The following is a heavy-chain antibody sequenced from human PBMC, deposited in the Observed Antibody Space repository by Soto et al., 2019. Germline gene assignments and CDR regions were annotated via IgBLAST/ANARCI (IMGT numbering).Heavy chain of an antibody. CDR2: IYYSGST. CDR1: GGSVSSGSYY. J-gene: IGHJ4*02. D-gene: IGHD3-10*01. CDR3: ARSYYYGSGSSTPADY. Sequence: LSLTCTVSGGSVSSGSYYWSWIRQPPGKGLEWIGYIYYSGSTNYNPSLKSRVTISVDTSKNQFSLKLSSVTAADMAVYYCARSYYYGSGSSTPADYWGQGTLVTVSS. V-gene: IGHV4-61*01.